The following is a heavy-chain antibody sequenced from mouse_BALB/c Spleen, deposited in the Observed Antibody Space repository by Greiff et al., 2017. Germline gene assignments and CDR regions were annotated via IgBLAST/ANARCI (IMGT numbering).Heavy chain of an antibody. V-gene: IGHV1-87*01. D-gene: IGHD1-1*01. CDR3: ARDYYGSSYGFAY. Sequence: QVQLQQSGAELARPGASVTLSCKASGYTFTSYWMQWVKQRPGQGLEWIGAIYPGDGDTRYTQKFKGKATLTADKSSSTAYMQLSSLASEDSAVYYCARDYYGSSYGFAYWGQGTLVTVSA. CDR2: IYPGDGDT. J-gene: IGHJ3*01. CDR1: GYTFTSYW.